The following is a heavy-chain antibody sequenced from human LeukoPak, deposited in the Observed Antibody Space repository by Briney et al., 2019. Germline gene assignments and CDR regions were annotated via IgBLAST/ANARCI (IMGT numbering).Heavy chain of an antibody. D-gene: IGHD5-24*01. J-gene: IGHJ4*02. CDR1: GYTFTSYY. V-gene: IGHV1-46*01. CDR3: AREGFYRDGYNSI. CDR2: INPSGSST. Sequence: ASVKVSCKASGYTFTSYYMHWVRQAPGQGLEWMGIINPSGSSTSYAQKFQGRVTMTRDMSTSTVYMELSSLRSEDTAVYYCAREGFYRDGYNSIWGQGTLVTVSS.